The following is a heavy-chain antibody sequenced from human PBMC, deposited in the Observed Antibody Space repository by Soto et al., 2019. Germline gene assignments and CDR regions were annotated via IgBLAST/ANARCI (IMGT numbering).Heavy chain of an antibody. Sequence: EVQLVESGGGLVQPGGSLRLSCAASGFTFSSYSMNWVRQAPGKGLEWVSYISSSSSTIYYADSVKGRFTISRDNAKNSLYLQINSLRAEDTAVYYCARDEGYCSGGSCYTPDAFDIWGQGTMVTVSS. CDR2: ISSSSSTI. J-gene: IGHJ3*02. D-gene: IGHD2-15*01. CDR3: ARDEGYCSGGSCYTPDAFDI. V-gene: IGHV3-48*01. CDR1: GFTFSSYS.